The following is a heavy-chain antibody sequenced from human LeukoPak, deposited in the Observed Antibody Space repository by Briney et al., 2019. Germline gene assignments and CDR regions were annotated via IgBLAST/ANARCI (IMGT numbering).Heavy chain of an antibody. CDR1: GGSISSSGYY. CDR2: IYYSGST. D-gene: IGHD3-3*01. Sequence: SETLSLTCTVSGGSISSSGYYWGWIRQPPGKGLEWIASIYYSGSTYYNPSLKSRVTISVDTSKNQFSLKLSSVTAADTAVYYCARSGVVIIRPDYWGQGTLVTVSS. CDR3: ARSGVVIIRPDY. J-gene: IGHJ4*02. V-gene: IGHV4-39*01.